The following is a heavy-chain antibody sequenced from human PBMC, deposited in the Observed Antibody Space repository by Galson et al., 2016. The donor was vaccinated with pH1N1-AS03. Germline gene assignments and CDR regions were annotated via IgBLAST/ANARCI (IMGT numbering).Heavy chain of an antibody. CDR2: FDPSDSHT. V-gene: IGHV5-10-1*01. J-gene: IGHJ4*02. CDR3: ARGYSGFGFVY. CDR1: GYSFTTYW. D-gene: IGHD5-12*01. Sequence: QSGAEVKKPGESLKISCKVSGYSFTTYWINWVRQMPGKGLEWMGRFDPSDSHTSYSPSFQGHVTFPADKSINTAYLQWSSLKSSDTAIYYCARGYSGFGFVYWGQGTLVTVSS.